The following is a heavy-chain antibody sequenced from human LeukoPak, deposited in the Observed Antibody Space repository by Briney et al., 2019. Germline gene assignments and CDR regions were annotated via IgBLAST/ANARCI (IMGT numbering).Heavy chain of an antibody. CDR3: AKGYSGYDYAFDI. D-gene: IGHD5-12*01. V-gene: IGHV3-9*01. J-gene: IGHJ3*02. CDR1: GFTFDDYG. Sequence: GGSLRLSCAASGFTFDDYGMHWVRQAPGKGLEWVSGISWNSGIIGYADSVKGRFTISRDNAKNSLYLQMNSLRAEDTAVYYCAKGYSGYDYAFDIWGQGTMVTVSS. CDR2: ISWNSGII.